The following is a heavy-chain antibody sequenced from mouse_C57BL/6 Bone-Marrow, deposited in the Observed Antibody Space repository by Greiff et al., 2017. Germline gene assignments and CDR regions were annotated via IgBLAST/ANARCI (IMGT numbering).Heavy chain of an antibody. CDR1: GYTFTGYW. V-gene: IGHV1-9*01. Sequence: QVQLQQSGAELMKPGASVKLSCKATGYTFTGYWIEWVKQRPGHGLEWIGEILPGSGSTNYNEKFKGKATFTADKSSNPAYMHRSSLTTEDSASYYCASSITTYYAMDYWGEGTSGTVSS. D-gene: IGHD2-4*01. J-gene: IGHJ4*01. CDR2: ILPGSGST. CDR3: ASSITTYYAMDY.